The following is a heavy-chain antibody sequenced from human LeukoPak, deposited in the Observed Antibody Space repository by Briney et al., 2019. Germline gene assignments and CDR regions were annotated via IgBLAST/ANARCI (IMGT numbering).Heavy chain of an antibody. J-gene: IGHJ4*02. CDR2: IRSKAYGGTA. CDR1: GFIFGDYA. D-gene: IGHD3-3*01. Sequence: GGSLRLSCTGSGFIFGDYAMNWVRQAPGKGLEWVGVIRSKAYGGTAEYAASVKGRFTISRDNAKNSLYLQMNSLRAEDTAVYYCARDPSGYLDYWGQGTLVTVSS. CDR3: ARDPSGYLDY. V-gene: IGHV3-49*04.